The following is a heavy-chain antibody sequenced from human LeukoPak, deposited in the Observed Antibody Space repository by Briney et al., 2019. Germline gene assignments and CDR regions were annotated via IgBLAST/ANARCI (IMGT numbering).Heavy chain of an antibody. CDR2: IWYDGSNK. D-gene: IGHD1-26*01. J-gene: IGHJ3*02. CDR1: GFTFSSYG. V-gene: IGHV3-33*06. CDR3: AKDCLELRPGDAFDI. Sequence: AGSLRLSCAASGFTFSSYGMHWVRQAPGKGLEWVAVIWYDGSNKYYADSVKGRFTISRDNSKNTLYLQMNSLRAEDTAVYYCAKDCLELRPGDAFDIWGQGTMVTVSS.